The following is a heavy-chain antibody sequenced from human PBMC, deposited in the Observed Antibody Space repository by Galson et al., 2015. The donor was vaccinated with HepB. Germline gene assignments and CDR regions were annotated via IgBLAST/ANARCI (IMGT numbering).Heavy chain of an antibody. CDR3: ARETVGIDY. J-gene: IGHJ4*02. CDR2: ISYDGSNK. Sequence: SLRLSCAASGFTFSSYAMHWVRQAPGKGLEWVAVISYDGSNKYYADSVKGRFTISRDNSKNTLYLQMNSLRAEDTAVYYCARETVGIDYWGQGTLVTVSS. CDR1: GFTFSSYA. V-gene: IGHV3-30-3*01. D-gene: IGHD1-26*01.